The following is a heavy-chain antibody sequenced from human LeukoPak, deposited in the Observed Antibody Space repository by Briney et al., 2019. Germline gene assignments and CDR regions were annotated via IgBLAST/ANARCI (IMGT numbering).Heavy chain of an antibody. Sequence: PSETLSLTCTVSGGSISSSSYYWGWIRQPPGKGLEWIGEIYHSGSTKYNPSLKSRVTMSVDTSKNQFSLKLNSVTAADTAVYYCARQGNTTSLFDCWGQGTLVTVSS. V-gene: IGHV4-39*01. D-gene: IGHD1-14*01. CDR1: GGSISSSSYY. CDR3: ARQGNTTSLFDC. CDR2: IYHSGST. J-gene: IGHJ4*02.